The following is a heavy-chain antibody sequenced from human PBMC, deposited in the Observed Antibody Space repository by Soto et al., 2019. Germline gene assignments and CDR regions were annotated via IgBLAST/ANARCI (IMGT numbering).Heavy chain of an antibody. CDR3: AKDGRRTSTTLDS. J-gene: IGHJ4*02. D-gene: IGHD2-2*01. CDR2: FSGSGDDT. Sequence: HPGGSLRLSCAASGFTFSGYAMSWVRQAPGKGLEWVSAFSGSGDDTYYADSVKGRFTISRDNSKNTLYLQMSSLRAEDTALYYCAKDGRRTSTTLDSWGQGTPVTVSS. CDR1: GFTFSGYA. V-gene: IGHV3-23*01.